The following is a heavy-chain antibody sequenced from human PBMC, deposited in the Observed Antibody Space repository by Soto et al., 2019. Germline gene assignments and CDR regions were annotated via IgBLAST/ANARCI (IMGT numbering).Heavy chain of an antibody. Sequence: ASVKVSCKASGYTFTSYGISWVRQATGQGLEYMGWISVYNGDTNYAQKLQGRVTMTTDTSTSTAYMELRSLRSDDTAIYYCARDRRDSVADRRSFDVWGQGTMVTVSS. CDR2: ISVYNGDT. D-gene: IGHD1-26*01. CDR3: ARDRRDSVADRRSFDV. V-gene: IGHV1-18*01. J-gene: IGHJ3*01. CDR1: GYTFTSYG.